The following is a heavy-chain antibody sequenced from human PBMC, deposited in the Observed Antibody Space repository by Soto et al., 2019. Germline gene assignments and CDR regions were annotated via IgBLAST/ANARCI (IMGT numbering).Heavy chain of an antibody. CDR1: GFTFSSYG. D-gene: IGHD3-10*01. CDR3: AKLGIPGEDFDY. CDR2: ISYDGSNK. J-gene: IGHJ4*02. V-gene: IGHV3-30*18. Sequence: GGSLRLSCAASGFTFSSYGMHWVRQAPGKGLEWVAVISYDGSNKYYADSVKGRFTISRDNSKNTLYLQMNSLRAEDTAVYYCAKLGIPGEDFDYWGQGTLVTVSS.